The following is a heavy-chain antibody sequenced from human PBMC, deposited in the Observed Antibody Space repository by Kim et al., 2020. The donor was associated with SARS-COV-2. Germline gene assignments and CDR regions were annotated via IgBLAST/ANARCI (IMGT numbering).Heavy chain of an antibody. D-gene: IGHD1-1*01. Sequence: SGKGRFTISRDNSKNTLYLQMNSLRAEDTAVYYCAKENYKATGTTGYFDYWGQGTLVTVSS. J-gene: IGHJ4*02. V-gene: IGHV3-33*06. CDR3: AKENYKATGTTGYFDY.